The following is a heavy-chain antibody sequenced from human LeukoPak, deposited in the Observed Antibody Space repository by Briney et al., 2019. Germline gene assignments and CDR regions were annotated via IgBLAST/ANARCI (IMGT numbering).Heavy chain of an antibody. J-gene: IGHJ5*02. D-gene: IGHD4-11*01. Sequence: PSQTLSLTCTVSGGSIGSGGYYWSWIRQHPGKGLEWIGYIYYSGSTYYNPSLKSRVTISVDTSKNQFSLKLSSVTAADTAVYYCARDLASTTGQNWFDPWGQGTLVTVSS. V-gene: IGHV4-31*03. CDR2: IYYSGST. CDR1: GGSIGSGGYY. CDR3: ARDLASTTGQNWFDP.